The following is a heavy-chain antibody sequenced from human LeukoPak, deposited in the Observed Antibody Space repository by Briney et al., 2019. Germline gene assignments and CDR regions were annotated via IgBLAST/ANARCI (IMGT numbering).Heavy chain of an antibody. V-gene: IGHV4-31*03. CDR2: IYYSGST. CDR1: GGSISSGGYY. D-gene: IGHD2-15*01. J-gene: IGHJ3*02. Sequence: PSETLSLTCTVSGGSISSGGYYWSWIRQHPGKGLEWIGYIYYSGSTYYNPSLKSRVTISVDTSKNQFSLKLSSVTAADTAVYYCARDSSIYCSGGSCLFAFDIWGQGTMVTVSS. CDR3: ARDSSIYCSGGSCLFAFDI.